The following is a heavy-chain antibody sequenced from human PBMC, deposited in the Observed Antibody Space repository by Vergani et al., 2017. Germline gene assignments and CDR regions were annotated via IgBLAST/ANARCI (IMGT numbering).Heavy chain of an antibody. CDR2: IIPIFGTA. CDR3: ARDISITMVRGVITLDY. Sequence: QVQLVQSGAEVKKPGSSVKVSCKASGGTFSSYAISWVRQAPGQGLEWMGGIIPIFGTANYAQKFQGRVTITADESTSTAYMALSSLRSEDTAVYYCARDISITMVRGVITLDYWGQGTLVTVSS. CDR1: GGTFSSYA. D-gene: IGHD3-10*01. J-gene: IGHJ4*02. V-gene: IGHV1-69*12.